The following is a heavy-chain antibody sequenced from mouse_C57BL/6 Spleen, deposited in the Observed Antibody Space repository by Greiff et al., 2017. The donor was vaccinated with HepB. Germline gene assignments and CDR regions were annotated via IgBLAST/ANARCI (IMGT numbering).Heavy chain of an antibody. CDR1: GYAFSSSW. D-gene: IGHD1-1*01. CDR3: ARFITTVVATGFDY. Sequence: VKLVESGPELVKPGASVKISCKASGYAFSSSWMNWVKQRPGKVLEWIGRIYPGDGDTNYNGKFKGKATLTADKSSSTAYMQLRSLTSEDSAVYFCARFITTVVATGFDYWGQGTTLTVSS. CDR2: IYPGDGDT. J-gene: IGHJ2*01. V-gene: IGHV1-82*01.